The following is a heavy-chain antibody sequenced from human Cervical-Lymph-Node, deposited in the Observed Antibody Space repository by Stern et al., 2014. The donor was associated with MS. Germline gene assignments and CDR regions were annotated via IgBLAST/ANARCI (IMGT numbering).Heavy chain of an antibody. D-gene: IGHD3-3*01. CDR1: GYTFTNCY. J-gene: IGHJ4*02. CDR2: MNPSDHST. Sequence: VQLVESGAEVKKPGASVKLSCKASGYTFTNCYMHWVRQAPGQGLEWMGIMNPSDHSTTSAQNCQGRVTVTRDPSTSTVYMELSSLRSEDTALYYCVCWSDYTDYWGQGTLVTVSS. V-gene: IGHV1-46*01. CDR3: VCWSDYTDY.